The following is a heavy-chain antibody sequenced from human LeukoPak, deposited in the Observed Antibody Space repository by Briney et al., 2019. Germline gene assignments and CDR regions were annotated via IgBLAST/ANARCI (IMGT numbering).Heavy chain of an antibody. D-gene: IGHD3-10*01. CDR3: ARHRGGSYSFDY. CDR1: GYRFSSYW. CDR2: IYAGDSET. J-gene: IGHJ4*02. V-gene: IGHV5-51*01. Sequence: GESLKISCKGSGYRFSSYWIGWVRQMPGKGLEWTGIIYAGDSETRYNPSFQGQVTMPADRSISTAYMQWSSLQASDSAIYYCARHRGGSYSFDYWGQGTRVTVSS.